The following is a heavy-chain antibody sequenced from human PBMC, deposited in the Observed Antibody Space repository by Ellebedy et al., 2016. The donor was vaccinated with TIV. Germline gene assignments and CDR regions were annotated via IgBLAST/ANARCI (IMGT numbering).Heavy chain of an antibody. CDR3: AFPRAGYNSGWTY. J-gene: IGHJ4*02. D-gene: IGHD6-19*01. V-gene: IGHV3-7*03. Sequence: PGGSLRLSCAASGFTFSSHWMNRVRQAPGKGLEWVANINEDGSDRYYVDSVKGRFTISRDNAKNSLYLQMNSLRPEDTAVYYCAFPRAGYNSGWTYWGQGTLVTVSS. CDR1: GFTFSSHW. CDR2: INEDGSDR.